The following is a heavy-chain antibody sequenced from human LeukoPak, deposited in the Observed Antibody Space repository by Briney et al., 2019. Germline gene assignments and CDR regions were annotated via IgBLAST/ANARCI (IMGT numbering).Heavy chain of an antibody. CDR3: AKDIGYVGAPGGGWFDP. D-gene: IGHD1-26*01. CDR1: GFTFDDYA. Sequence: GGSLRLSCAASGFTFDDYAMHWVRQAPGKGLEWVSLLSGDGGSTYYADSEKGRFTISRDNSKNSLYLQMNSLRTEDTALYYCAKDIGYVGAPGGGWFDPWGQGTLVTVSS. V-gene: IGHV3-43*02. J-gene: IGHJ5*02. CDR2: LSGDGGST.